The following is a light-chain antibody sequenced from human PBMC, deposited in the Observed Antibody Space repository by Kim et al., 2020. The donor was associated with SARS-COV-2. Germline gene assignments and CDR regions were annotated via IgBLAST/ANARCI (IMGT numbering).Light chain of an antibody. CDR3: QVWDSSSDHWV. V-gene: IGLV3-21*04. J-gene: IGLJ3*02. CDR2: YDS. Sequence: SYELTQPPSVSVAPGKTARITCGGNKMGSKNVHWYQQKPGQAPVLVIYYDSDRPSGIPERFSGSNSGNTATLTISGVEAGDEADYYCQVWDSSSDHWVFG. CDR1: KMGSKN.